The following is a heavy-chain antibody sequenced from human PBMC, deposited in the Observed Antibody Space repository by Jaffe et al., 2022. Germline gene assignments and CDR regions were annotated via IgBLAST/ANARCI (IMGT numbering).Heavy chain of an antibody. CDR1: GYTFTSYG. CDR2: ISAYNGNT. CDR3: ARDRPSVVVPAAMFYYYYYMDV. J-gene: IGHJ6*03. D-gene: IGHD2-2*01. Sequence: QVQLVQSGAEVKKPGASVKVSCKASGYTFTSYGISWVRQAPGQGLEWMGWISAYNGNTNYAQKLQGRVTMTTDTSTSTAYMELRSLRSDDTAVYYCARDRPSVVVPAAMFYYYYYMDVWGKGTTVTVSS. V-gene: IGHV1-18*01.